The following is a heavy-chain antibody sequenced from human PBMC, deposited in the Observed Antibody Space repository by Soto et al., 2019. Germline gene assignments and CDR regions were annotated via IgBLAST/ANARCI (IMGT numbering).Heavy chain of an antibody. V-gene: IGHV3-74*01. CDR2: ISNDGSDT. CDR1: GFTFSSYG. D-gene: IGHD4-4*01. CDR3: ARDSYSSATH. Sequence: GGSLRLSCAASGFTFSSYGMHWVRQAPGKGLEWVSRISNDGSDTTYADSVRGRFTVSRDNAKNTLYLQMNSLRAEDTAVYYCARDSYSSATHWGHGTLVTVSS. J-gene: IGHJ4*01.